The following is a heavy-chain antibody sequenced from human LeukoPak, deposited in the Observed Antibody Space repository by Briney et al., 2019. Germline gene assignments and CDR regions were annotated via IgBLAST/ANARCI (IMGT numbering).Heavy chain of an antibody. CDR3: ARIYMVRGVIRSSATLDY. CDR2: MNPNSGNT. Sequence: ASVKVSCKASGYTFTSYDINWVRQATGQGLEWMGWMNPNSGNTGYAQKFQGRVTMTRNTSISTAYMELSSLRSEDTAVYSCARIYMVRGVIRSSATLDYWGQGTLGTVSP. CDR1: GYTFTSYD. J-gene: IGHJ4*02. D-gene: IGHD3-10*01. V-gene: IGHV1-8*01.